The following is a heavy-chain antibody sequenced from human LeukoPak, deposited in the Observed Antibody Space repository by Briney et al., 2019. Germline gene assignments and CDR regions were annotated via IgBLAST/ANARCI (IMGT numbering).Heavy chain of an antibody. CDR1: GGSISSYY. V-gene: IGHV4-59*08. Sequence: PSETLSLTCTVSGGSISSYYWSWIRQPPGKGLEWIGYIYYSGSTNYNPSLKSRVTISVDTSKNQFSLELSSVTAADTAVYYCARGGGYSYGYDWFDPWGQGILVTVSS. D-gene: IGHD5-18*01. CDR2: IYYSGST. CDR3: ARGGGYSYGYDWFDP. J-gene: IGHJ5*02.